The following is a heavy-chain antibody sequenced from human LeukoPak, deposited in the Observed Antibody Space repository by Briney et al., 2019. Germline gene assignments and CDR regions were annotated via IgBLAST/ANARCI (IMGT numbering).Heavy chain of an antibody. D-gene: IGHD3-10*01. CDR2: INHSGTT. Sequence: SETLSLTCAVYGGSFSGYYWNWIRQPPGKGLEWIGEINHSGTTKYNPSLKSRVTMSVDTSKNQFSLNLISVTAADTAVYYCAGGSGSYYTPLTYFDYWGQGTLVTVSS. V-gene: IGHV4-34*01. CDR1: GGSFSGYY. CDR3: AGGSGSYYTPLTYFDY. J-gene: IGHJ4*02.